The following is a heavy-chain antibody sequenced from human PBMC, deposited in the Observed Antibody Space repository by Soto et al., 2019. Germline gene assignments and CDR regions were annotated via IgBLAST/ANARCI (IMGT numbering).Heavy chain of an antibody. V-gene: IGHV4-30-2*01. CDR2: IYHSGSI. CDR3: ARVPDY. Sequence: QLQLQESGSGLVKPSQTLSLTCAVSGGSISSGGYSWSWIRQPPGKGLEGIGYIYHSGSIYYNPSIKSQVTIAVDRSKNQFSLKLSSVTAAETAVYYCARVPDYWGQGTLVTVSS. J-gene: IGHJ4*02. CDR1: GGSISSGGYS.